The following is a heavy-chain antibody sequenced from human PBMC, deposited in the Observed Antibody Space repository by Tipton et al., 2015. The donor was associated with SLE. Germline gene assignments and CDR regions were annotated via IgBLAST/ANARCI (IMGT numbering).Heavy chain of an antibody. V-gene: IGHV4-30-4*08. CDR1: GGSISSYY. D-gene: IGHD4-23*01. Sequence: LSLTCTVSGGSISSYYWSWIRQHPGKGLEWIGYIYYSGSTYYNPSLKSRVTISVDTSKNQFSLKLSSVTAADTAVYYCARDQPTVVNRSLGYWGQGTLVTGSS. J-gene: IGHJ4*02. CDR3: ARDQPTVVNRSLGY. CDR2: IYYSGST.